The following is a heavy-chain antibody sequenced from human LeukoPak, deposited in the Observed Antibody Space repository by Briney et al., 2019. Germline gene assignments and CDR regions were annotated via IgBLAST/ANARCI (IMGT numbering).Heavy chain of an antibody. V-gene: IGHV3-21*01. CDR3: VRGPRALAAAGTRFDY. CDR1: GFTFSSYS. D-gene: IGHD6-13*01. Sequence: TGGSLRLSCAASGFTFSSYSMNWVRQAPGKGLEWVSSISSSSSYIYYADSVKGRFTISRDNSKNTLYLQMNSLRAEDTAVYYCVRGPRALAAAGTRFDYWGQGTLVTVSS. CDR2: ISSSSSYI. J-gene: IGHJ4*02.